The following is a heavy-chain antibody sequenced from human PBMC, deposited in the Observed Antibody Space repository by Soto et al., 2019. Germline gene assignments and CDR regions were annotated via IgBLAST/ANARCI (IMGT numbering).Heavy chain of an antibody. J-gene: IGHJ4*02. CDR3: ARDPPFRYFDWLFPL. D-gene: IGHD3-9*01. CDR2: IYYSGST. Sequence: SVTLSLTCTVSGGSISSYYWSWIRQPPGKGLEWIGYIYYSGSTNYNPSLKSRVTISVDTSKNQFSLKLSSVTAADTAVYYCARDPPFRYFDWLFPLWGQGTLVTVSS. V-gene: IGHV4-59*01. CDR1: GGSISSYY.